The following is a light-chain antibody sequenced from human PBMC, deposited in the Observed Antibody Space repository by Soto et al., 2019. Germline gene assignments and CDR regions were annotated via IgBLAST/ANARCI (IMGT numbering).Light chain of an antibody. CDR1: SSDVGGYNY. V-gene: IGLV2-14*01. Sequence: QSALTQPASVSGSPGQSITISCTGTSSDVGGYNYVSWYQQHPGKAPKLMIYEVSNRPSGVSNRFSGSKSGNTASLTVSGLQAEDEADYYCSSYTTNNTYVFGNGTKVTVL. CDR3: SSYTTNNTYV. CDR2: EVS. J-gene: IGLJ1*01.